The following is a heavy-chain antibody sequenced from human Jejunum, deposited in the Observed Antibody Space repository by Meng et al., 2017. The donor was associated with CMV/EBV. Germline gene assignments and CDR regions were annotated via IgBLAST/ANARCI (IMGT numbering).Heavy chain of an antibody. CDR3: ARDGYDILSGTSTFDS. J-gene: IGHJ4*02. V-gene: IGHV3-21*06. CDR1: FTFSSYS. Sequence: FTFSSYSMNWVRQAPGKGLEWVSSISSGSSYIYYADSVKGRFTNSRDNAKNSLYLQMNSLRAEDTAVYYCARDGYDILSGTSTFDSWGQGTLVTVSS. CDR2: ISSGSSYI. D-gene: IGHD3-9*01.